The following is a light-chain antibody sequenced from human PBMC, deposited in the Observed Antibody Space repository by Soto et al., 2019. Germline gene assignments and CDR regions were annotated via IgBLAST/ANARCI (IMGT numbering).Light chain of an antibody. CDR2: GTS. J-gene: IGKJ1*01. CDR1: QSVSASY. V-gene: IGKV3-20*01. Sequence: EIVLTQSPGTLSLSPGERATLSCRASQSVSASYYLAWYQQKPGQAPRLLIYGTSSRATGIPDRFSGSGSGTDFTLTIIRLEPEDFAVYYCQHYGNFPPWTFGQGTKVEIK. CDR3: QHYGNFPPWT.